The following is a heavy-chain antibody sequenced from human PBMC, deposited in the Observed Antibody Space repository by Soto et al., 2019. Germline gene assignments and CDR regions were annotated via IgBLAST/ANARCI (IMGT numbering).Heavy chain of an antibody. Sequence: SETRSLTGTFSGGSSGANYCSWIRQPPGKGLEWVGYIYYVGTTSYNPSLHRRVTISLEPSKSRFSLRLPSVTAADTAVYYCARLGAYYPSLDPWGPGTLVTVS. J-gene: IGHJ5*02. CDR1: GGSSGANY. D-gene: IGHD3-22*01. CDR2: IYYVGTT. V-gene: IGHV4-59*12. CDR3: ARLGAYYPSLDP.